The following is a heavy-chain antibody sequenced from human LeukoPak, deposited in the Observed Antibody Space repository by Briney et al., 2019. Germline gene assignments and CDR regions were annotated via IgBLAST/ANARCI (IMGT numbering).Heavy chain of an antibody. CDR1: GGSISSSSYY. CDR3: ASRFWSGYYRQKYRDAFDI. J-gene: IGHJ3*02. CDR2: IYYSGST. D-gene: IGHD3-3*01. Sequence: SETLSLTCTVSGGSISSSSYYWGWIRQPPGKGLEWIGSIYYSGSTYYNPSLKSRVTISVDTSKNQFSLKLSSVTAADTAVYYCASRFWSGYYRQKYRDAFDIWGQGTMVTVSS. V-gene: IGHV4-39*07.